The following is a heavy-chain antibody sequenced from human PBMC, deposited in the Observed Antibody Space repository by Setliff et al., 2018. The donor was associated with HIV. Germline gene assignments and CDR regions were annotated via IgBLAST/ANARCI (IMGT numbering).Heavy chain of an antibody. V-gene: IGHV4-34*01. CDR2: INHSGST. D-gene: IGHD3-10*01. J-gene: IGHJ6*03. CDR3: ARGLPYYHGSGRRSYYYMDV. Sequence: SETLSLTCAVYGGSFSGYYWSWIRQPPGKGLEWIGEINHSGSTNYNPSLKSRVTISVDMSKNQFSLKLSSVTAADTAVYYRARGLPYYHGSGRRSYYYMDVWGKGTTVTVSS. CDR1: GGSFSGYY.